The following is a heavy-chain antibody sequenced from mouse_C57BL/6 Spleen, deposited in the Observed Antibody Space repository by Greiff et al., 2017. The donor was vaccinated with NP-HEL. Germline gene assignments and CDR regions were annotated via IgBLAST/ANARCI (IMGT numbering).Heavy chain of an antibody. J-gene: IGHJ3*01. V-gene: IGHV5-9-1*02. CDR3: TRDDHYYGSSYWWFAY. CDR2: ISSGGDYI. Sequence: EVKLVESGEGLVKPGGSLKLSCAASGFTFSSYAMSWVRQTPEKRLEWVAYISSGGDYIYYADTVKGRFTISRDNARNTLYLQMSSLKSEDTAMYYCTRDDHYYGSSYWWFAYWGQGTLVTVSA. D-gene: IGHD1-1*01. CDR1: GFTFSSYA.